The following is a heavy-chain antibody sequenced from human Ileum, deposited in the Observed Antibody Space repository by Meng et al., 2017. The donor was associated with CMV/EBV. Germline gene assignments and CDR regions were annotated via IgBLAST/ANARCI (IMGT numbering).Heavy chain of an antibody. CDR3: ARDTAGAGIDW. CDR1: GIAVSSTY. D-gene: IGHD6-19*01. Sequence: GGSLRLSCAVSGIAVSSTYMTWVRQAPGKGLEWVSIVYSGGSTNYADSVRGWFTVSRDTSTNSVFLQMNSLRVEDTAVYYCARDTAGAGIDWWGEGTPVTVSS. J-gene: IGHJ4*02. V-gene: IGHV3-53*01. CDR2: VYSGGST.